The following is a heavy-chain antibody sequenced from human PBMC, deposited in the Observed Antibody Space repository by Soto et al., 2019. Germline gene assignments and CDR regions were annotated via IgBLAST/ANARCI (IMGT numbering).Heavy chain of an antibody. J-gene: IGHJ6*03. V-gene: IGHV4-39*01. CDR3: ARPRYGDQRDINMDV. Sequence: SETLSLTCTVSGGSISSSSYYWGWIRQPPGKGLEWIGSIYYSGSTYYNPSLKSRVTISVDTSKNQFSLKLSSVTAADTAVYYCARPRYGDQRDINMDVWGKGTTVTVSS. CDR2: IYYSGST. CDR1: GGSISSSSYY. D-gene: IGHD4-17*01.